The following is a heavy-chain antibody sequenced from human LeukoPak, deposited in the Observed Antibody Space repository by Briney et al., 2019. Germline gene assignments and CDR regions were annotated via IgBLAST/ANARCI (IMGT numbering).Heavy chain of an antibody. Sequence: GGSRRLSCAASGFTFSSYWMTWVRQAPGKGLEWVANIKQDGSEKYYVDSVKGRFTISRDNAKNSLYLQMNSLRAEDTAVYYCAREYCSGGTCYLPGYWGQGTLVTVSS. V-gene: IGHV3-7*04. D-gene: IGHD2-15*01. CDR2: IKQDGSEK. CDR3: AREYCSGGTCYLPGY. J-gene: IGHJ4*02. CDR1: GFTFSSYW.